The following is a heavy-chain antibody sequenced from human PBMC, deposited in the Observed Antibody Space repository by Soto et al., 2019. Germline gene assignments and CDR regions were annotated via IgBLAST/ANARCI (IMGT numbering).Heavy chain of an antibody. CDR1: GYTFTSYA. J-gene: IGHJ3*02. CDR2: IIPIFGTA. CDR3: AREKGHYYDSSGYYYVPPNAFDI. V-gene: IGHV1-69*13. D-gene: IGHD3-22*01. Sequence: ASVKVSCKASGYTFTSYAISWVRQAPGQGLEWMGGIIPIFGTANYAQKFQGRVTITADESTSTAYMELSSLRSEDTAVYYCAREKGHYYDSSGYYYVPPNAFDIWGQGTMVTVSS.